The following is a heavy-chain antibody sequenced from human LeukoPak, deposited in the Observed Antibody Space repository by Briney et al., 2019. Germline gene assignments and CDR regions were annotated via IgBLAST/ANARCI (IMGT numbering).Heavy chain of an antibody. CDR3: ARASGGYQLLSGLDY. Sequence: SSVKVSCKASGGTFSSYAISWVRQAPGQGLEWMGRIIPIFGTANYAQKLQGRVTMTTDTSTSTAYMELRSLRPDDTAVYYCARASGGYQLLSGLDYWGQGTLVTVSS. CDR2: IIPIFGTA. J-gene: IGHJ4*02. CDR1: GGTFSSYA. V-gene: IGHV1-69*05. D-gene: IGHD2-2*01.